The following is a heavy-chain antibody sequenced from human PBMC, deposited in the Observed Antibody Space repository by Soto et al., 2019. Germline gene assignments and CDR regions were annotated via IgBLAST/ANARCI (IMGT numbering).Heavy chain of an antibody. CDR2: IIPIPGTA. CDR3: ARSQGSSTSLEIYYYYYYGMDV. V-gene: IGHV1-69*01. D-gene: IGHD2-2*01. Sequence: QVQLVQSGAEVKKPGSSVKVSCKASGGTFSSYAISWVRQAPGQGLEWMGGIIPIPGTANYAQKFQGRVTITADESTRTAYMELSSLRSDDTAVYYCARSQGSSTSLEIYYYYYYGMDVWGQGTTVTVSS. CDR1: GGTFSSYA. J-gene: IGHJ6*02.